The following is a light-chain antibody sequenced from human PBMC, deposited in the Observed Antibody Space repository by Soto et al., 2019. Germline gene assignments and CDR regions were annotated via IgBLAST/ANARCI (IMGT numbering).Light chain of an antibody. CDR1: QGIRND. CDR3: LQDHSYPWT. CDR2: AAS. Sequence: AIQLTQSPSSLSASVGDRVTITCRASQGIRNDLGWYQHKPGKAPKLLIHAASSLQSGVPSRFSGSASGTEFTLTISSLQPEDLASYYCLQDHSYPWTFGRGTKVDI. V-gene: IGKV1-6*01. J-gene: IGKJ1*01.